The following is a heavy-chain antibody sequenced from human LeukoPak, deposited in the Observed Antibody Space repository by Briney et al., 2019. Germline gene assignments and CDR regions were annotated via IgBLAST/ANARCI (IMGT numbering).Heavy chain of an antibody. J-gene: IGHJ4*02. V-gene: IGHV4-34*01. Sequence: SETLSLTCAVYGGSFSGYYWSWIRQPPGKGLEWIGEINHSGSTNYNPSLKSRVTISVDTSKNQFSLKLSSVTAADTAVYYCARHIYVWGSYPDYWGQGTLVTVSS. D-gene: IGHD3-16*02. CDR1: GGSFSGYY. CDR3: ARHIYVWGSYPDY. CDR2: INHSGST.